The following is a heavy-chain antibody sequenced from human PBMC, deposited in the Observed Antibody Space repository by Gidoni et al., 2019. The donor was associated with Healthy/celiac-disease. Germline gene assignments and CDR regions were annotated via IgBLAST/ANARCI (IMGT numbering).Heavy chain of an antibody. D-gene: IGHD5-12*01. V-gene: IGHV3-30*18. CDR3: AKEDDSGYDKCFDY. CDR2: ISYDGSNK. J-gene: IGHJ4*02. CDR1: GFTFSSYG. Sequence: QVQLVESGGGVVQPGRSLRLYCAASGFTFSSYGMHWVRQAPGKGLEWVAVISYDGSNKYYADSVKGRFTISRDNSKNTLYLQMNSLRAEDTAVYYCAKEDDSGYDKCFDYWGQGTLVTVSS.